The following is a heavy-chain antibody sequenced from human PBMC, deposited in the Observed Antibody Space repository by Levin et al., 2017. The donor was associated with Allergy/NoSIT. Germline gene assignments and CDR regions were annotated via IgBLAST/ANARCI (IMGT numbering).Heavy chain of an antibody. CDR2: ISYDKRNK. CDR3: AREDLVMVSAVDGLYYSGLDV. Sequence: GESLKISCAASGFTFSSYAFHWVRQAPGKGLEWVAIISYDKRNKFYADSVRGRFTISRDNSNNTLYLQMSSLRAEDTAVYYCAREDLVMVSAVDGLYYSGLDVWGQGTSVTVSS. J-gene: IGHJ6*02. D-gene: IGHD2-2*01. CDR1: GFTFSSYA. V-gene: IGHV3-30*04.